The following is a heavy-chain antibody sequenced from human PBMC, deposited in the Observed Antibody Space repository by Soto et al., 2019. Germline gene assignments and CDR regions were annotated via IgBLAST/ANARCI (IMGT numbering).Heavy chain of an antibody. D-gene: IGHD2-15*01. J-gene: IGHJ3*02. CDR3: ARGGPYIVVATGGAFDI. Sequence: SVKVSCKASGFTFTSSAVQWVRQARGQRLEWIGWIVVGSGNTNYAQKFQERVTITRDMSTSTAYMGLSSLRSEDTAVYYCARGGPYIVVATGGAFDIWGQGTMVTVSS. CDR2: IVVGSGNT. V-gene: IGHV1-58*01. CDR1: GFTFTSSA.